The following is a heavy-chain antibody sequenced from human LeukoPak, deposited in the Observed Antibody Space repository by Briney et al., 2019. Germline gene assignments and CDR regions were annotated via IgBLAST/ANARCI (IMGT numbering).Heavy chain of an antibody. V-gene: IGHV3-74*01. CDR2: INSDGSST. CDR1: GFTFSSYW. J-gene: IGHJ6*03. CDR3: ARSNDNYYYYMDV. D-gene: IGHD1-1*01. Sequence: GGSLRLSCAASGFTFSSYWMHWVRQAPGKGLVWVSRINSDGSSTSYADSVKGRFTVSRDNAKNTLYLQMNSLRAEDTAVYYCARSNDNYYYYMDVWGKGTTVTVSS.